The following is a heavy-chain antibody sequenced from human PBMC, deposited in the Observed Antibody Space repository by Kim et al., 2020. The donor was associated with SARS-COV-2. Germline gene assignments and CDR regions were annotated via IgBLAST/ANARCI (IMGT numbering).Heavy chain of an antibody. J-gene: IGHJ6*02. CDR2: ISSSSSYT. D-gene: IGHD3-16*02. Sequence: GGSLRPSCAASGFTFSDYYMSWIRQAPGKGLEWVSYISSSSSYTNYADSVKGRFTISRDNAKNSLHLQMNSLRAEDTAVYYCARVGYDYVWGSYRDYYYYYGMDVWAKGPRSPSP. CDR3: ARVGYDYVWGSYRDYYYYYGMDV. V-gene: IGHV3-11*05. CDR1: GFTFSDYY.